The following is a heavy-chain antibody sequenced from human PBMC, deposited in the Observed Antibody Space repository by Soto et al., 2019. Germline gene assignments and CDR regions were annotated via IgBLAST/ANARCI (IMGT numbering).Heavy chain of an antibody. CDR3: TTGLIWFGDGWFDP. Sequence: GGSLRLSCAASGVIFSNAWMNWVRQAPGKGLEWVGRIKSKTNGGTTDYAAPVKGRFPISRDDSKNTLFLQMNDLKSEDTAVYYCTTGLIWFGDGWFDPWGQGTLVTVSS. CDR2: IKSKTNGGTT. V-gene: IGHV3-15*07. J-gene: IGHJ5*02. D-gene: IGHD3-10*01. CDR1: GVIFSNAW.